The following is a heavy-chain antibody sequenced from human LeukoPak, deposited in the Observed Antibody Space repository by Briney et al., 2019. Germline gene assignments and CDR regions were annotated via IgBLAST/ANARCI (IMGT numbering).Heavy chain of an antibody. CDR3: ARNGDYLIDY. CDR1: GLTFSSYG. D-gene: IGHD4-17*01. Sequence: GGSLRLSCAASGLTFSSYGMSWVRQAPGKGLEWVSGISGSGGSTCHAGSVKGRFTISRDNAKNSLYLQMNSLRAEDTAVYYCARNGDYLIDYWGQGTLVTVSS. CDR2: ISGSGGST. V-gene: IGHV3-23*01. J-gene: IGHJ4*02.